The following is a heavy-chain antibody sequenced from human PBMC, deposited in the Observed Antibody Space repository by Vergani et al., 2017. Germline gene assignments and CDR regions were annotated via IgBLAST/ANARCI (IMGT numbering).Heavy chain of an antibody. V-gene: IGHV3-74*01. CDR1: GFTFSNYW. CDR2: INSDGDST. J-gene: IGHJ6*03. D-gene: IGHD1-26*01. CDR3: ARDEWELVDYFYYMDV. Sequence: VQLVESGGGLVQPGGSLRLSCTASGFTFSNYWMHWVRQAPGKGLVWVSRINSDGDSTSYADSGKGRFTISRDNAKDTLYLQMDSLRAEDTAVYYCARDEWELVDYFYYMDVWGKGTTVTVSS.